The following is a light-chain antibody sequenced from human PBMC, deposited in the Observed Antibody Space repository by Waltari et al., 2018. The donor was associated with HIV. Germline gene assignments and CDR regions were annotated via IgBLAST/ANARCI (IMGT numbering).Light chain of an antibody. Sequence: SYELTQPPSVSVSPGQTARITCSGDALPKQHANWYQQRPGQAPVLVMSKDSERPTGIPGRFSGSSSGTTVTLTISGVQAEDEADYYCQSADSSGTWVFGGGTKLTVL. CDR1: ALPKQH. CDR2: KDS. J-gene: IGLJ2*01. CDR3: QSADSSGTWV. V-gene: IGLV3-25*03.